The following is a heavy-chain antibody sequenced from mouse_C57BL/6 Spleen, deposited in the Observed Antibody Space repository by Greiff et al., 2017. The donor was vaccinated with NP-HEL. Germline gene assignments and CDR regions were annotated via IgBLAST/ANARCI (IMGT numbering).Heavy chain of an antibody. Sequence: VKLVESGPGLVQPSQSLSITCTVSGFSLTSYGVHWVRQSPGKGLEWLGVIWRGGSTDYNAAFMSRLSITKDNSKSQVFFKMNSLQADDTAIYYCAKKKGWSYAMDYWGQGTSVTVSS. D-gene: IGHD2-3*01. J-gene: IGHJ4*01. CDR2: IWRGGST. CDR3: AKKKGWSYAMDY. CDR1: GFSLTSYG. V-gene: IGHV2-5*01.